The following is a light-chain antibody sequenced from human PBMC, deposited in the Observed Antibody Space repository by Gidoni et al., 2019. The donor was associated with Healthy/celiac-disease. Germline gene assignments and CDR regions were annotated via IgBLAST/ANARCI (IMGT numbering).Light chain of an antibody. CDR2: GAS. CDR3: QQYGSSPPEVT. CDR1: QSVSSSY. Sequence: EIVLTQSPGTLSLSPGERATLSCRASQSVSSSYLAWYQQKPGQAPRLLIYGASSRATGIPDRFRGSGSGTDFTLTISRLEPEDFAVYYCQQYGSSPPEVTFGGGTKVEIK. V-gene: IGKV3-20*01. J-gene: IGKJ4*01.